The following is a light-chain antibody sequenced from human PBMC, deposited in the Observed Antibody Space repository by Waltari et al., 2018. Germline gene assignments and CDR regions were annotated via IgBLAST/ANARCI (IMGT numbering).Light chain of an antibody. J-gene: IGLJ1*01. CDR3: CSYAGRGTYV. CDR1: PTAVGSSDL. CDR2: EVF. Sequence: SALTQAASVSGTPGQSTTIPCPGTPTAVGSSDLVTWYQQHPGEAPKLLICEVFKRPPDISSRFSGSKSGSTASLTISGLQPEDEADYYCCSYAGRGTYVFGSGTKVTVL. V-gene: IGLV2-23*02.